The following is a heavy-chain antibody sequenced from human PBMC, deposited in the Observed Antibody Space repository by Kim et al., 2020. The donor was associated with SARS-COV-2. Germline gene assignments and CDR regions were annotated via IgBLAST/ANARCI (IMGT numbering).Heavy chain of an antibody. CDR3: ARSGYCSITACKYYYYG. D-gene: IGHD2-2*01. J-gene: IGHJ6*01. CDR2: ISYDGTNK. Sequence: GGSLRLSCAASGFTFSTYAIHWVRQAPGKGLEWVAFISYDGTNKNSAESVKGRFTISRDNSKNTLYLQMDSLRVEDTAVYYCARSGYCSITACKYYYYG. V-gene: IGHV3-30-3*01. CDR1: GFTFSTYA.